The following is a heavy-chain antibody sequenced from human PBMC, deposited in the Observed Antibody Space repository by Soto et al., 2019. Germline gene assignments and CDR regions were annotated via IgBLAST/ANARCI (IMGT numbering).Heavy chain of an antibody. D-gene: IGHD2-8*01. CDR1: GGAIGNYY. V-gene: IGHV4-59*01. Sequence: SETLSLTCTVSGGAIGNYYWNWIRQPPGKGLEWIGYIYYSVNTNFTSYDPSLKSRITISVDTSKNRVSLNLSSVTAADTAMYYCARGHCTDGGCYHLDSWGQGTTVTVSS. J-gene: IGHJ4*02. CDR3: ARGHCTDGGCYHLDS. CDR2: IYYSVNT.